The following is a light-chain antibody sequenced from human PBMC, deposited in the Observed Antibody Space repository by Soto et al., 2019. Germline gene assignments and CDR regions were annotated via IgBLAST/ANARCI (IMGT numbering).Light chain of an antibody. Sequence: DIQMTQSPSSLSASVGDRVTITCRASQGISNYLAWYQQKPGKVPKLLIYAASTLQSGVPSRFSGSGSGTDFTLTISSLQPEDVATYYCQKYNSARFGPGTKVDI. V-gene: IGKV1-27*01. CDR3: QKYNSAR. CDR1: QGISNY. J-gene: IGKJ3*01. CDR2: AAS.